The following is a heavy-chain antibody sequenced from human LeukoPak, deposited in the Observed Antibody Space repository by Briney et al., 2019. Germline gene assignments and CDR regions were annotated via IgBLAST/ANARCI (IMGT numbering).Heavy chain of an antibody. CDR1: GGSFSGYY. CDR3: ARDIDDYVWGTPQRNWYFDL. J-gene: IGHJ2*01. V-gene: IGHV4-59*01. Sequence: SETLSLTCAVYGGSFSGYYWSWIRQPPGKGLEWIWYIYYSGSTNYNPSLKSRVTISVDTSKNQFSLKLSSVTAADTAVYYCARDIDDYVWGTPQRNWYFDLWGRGTLDTVSS. D-gene: IGHD3-16*01. CDR2: IYYSGST.